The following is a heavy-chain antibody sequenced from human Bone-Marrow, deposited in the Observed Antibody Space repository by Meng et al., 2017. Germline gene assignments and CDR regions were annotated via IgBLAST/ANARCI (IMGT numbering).Heavy chain of an antibody. V-gene: IGHV4-4*02. CDR1: GASISSSHW. Sequence: QVQREAPGPGRVEPSGTLSLTCAVPGASISSSHWWGWVRQPPGKGLEWIGEIYHDGSTNYPPSLKSRVTISVDKSKNQFSLKLSSVTAADTAVYYCARAAYDIWSGYAPWGQGSLVTVSS. J-gene: IGHJ5*02. D-gene: IGHD3-3*01. CDR2: IYHDGST. CDR3: ARAAYDIWSGYAP.